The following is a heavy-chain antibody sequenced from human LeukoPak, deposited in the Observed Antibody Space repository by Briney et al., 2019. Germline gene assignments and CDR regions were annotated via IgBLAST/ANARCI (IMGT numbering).Heavy chain of an antibody. V-gene: IGHV3-7*04. J-gene: IGHJ3*02. CDR2: IKEDGREK. D-gene: IGHD3-22*01. CDR3: ARGYDSSGYYYADAFDI. CDR1: GFTFSSYW. Sequence: GGSLRLSCAASGFTFSSYWMSWVRQAPGKGLEWVANIKEDGREKYYVDSVKGRFTISRDNAKNSLYLQMNSLRAEDTAVYYCARGYDSSGYYYADAFDIWGQGTTVTVSS.